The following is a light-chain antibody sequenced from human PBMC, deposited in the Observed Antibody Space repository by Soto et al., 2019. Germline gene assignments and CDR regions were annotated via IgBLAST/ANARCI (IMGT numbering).Light chain of an antibody. CDR1: QSVSSY. CDR2: DAS. CDR3: QQRTNWVYT. Sequence: EMVFTQSPATLSLSPGARATLSCRASQSVSSYLAWYQQKPGQAPRLLIYDASYRATGIPARFSRSGSGTDFTLTISSLEPEDFAVYYWQQRTNWVYTFGQGTKLEIK. J-gene: IGKJ2*01. V-gene: IGKV3-11*01.